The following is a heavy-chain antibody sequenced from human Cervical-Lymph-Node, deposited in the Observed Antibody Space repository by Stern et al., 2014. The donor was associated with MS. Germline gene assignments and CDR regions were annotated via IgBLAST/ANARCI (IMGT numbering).Heavy chain of an antibody. J-gene: IGHJ3*02. CDR3: ARGLNWGHYYDSAYTFDI. Sequence: QVQLVQSGAEVKKPGASVKVSCKASGYTFTNYDVSWGRQATGQGLEWMGWMNPNSGNTASAQRFQGRVTMTRNTSISTAYMEVSSLTSEDTAVYYCARGLNWGHYYDSAYTFDIWGQGTMVTVSS. CDR1: GYTFTNYD. V-gene: IGHV1-8*01. CDR2: MNPNSGNT. D-gene: IGHD3-22*01.